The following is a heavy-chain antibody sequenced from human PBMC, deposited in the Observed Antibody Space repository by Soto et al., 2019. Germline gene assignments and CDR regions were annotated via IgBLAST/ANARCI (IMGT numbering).Heavy chain of an antibody. J-gene: IGHJ4*02. D-gene: IGHD1-1*01. CDR3: ARANSTLLDRWILDY. CDR1: GGSISSGDYY. CDR2: IYYSGST. Sequence: QVQLQESGPGLVKPSQTLSLTCTVSGGSISSGDYYWSWIRQPPGKGLEWIGYIYYSGSTYYNTSLKSRVTTTVDTSKNQFSLKLSSVTAADTAVYYCARANSTLLDRWILDYWGQGTLVTVSS. V-gene: IGHV4-30-4*01.